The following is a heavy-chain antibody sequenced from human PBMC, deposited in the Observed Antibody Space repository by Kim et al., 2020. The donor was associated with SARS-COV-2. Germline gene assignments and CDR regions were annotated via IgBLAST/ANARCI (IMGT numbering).Heavy chain of an antibody. V-gene: IGHV4-39*01. CDR1: GGTISSSSYY. CDR2: IYYSGST. J-gene: IGHJ6*02. CDR3: ARDPILTGLLTPSNYYYYGMDV. Sequence: SETLSLTCTVSGGTISSSSYYWGWIRQPPGKGLEWIGSIYYSGSTYYNPSLKSRVTISVDTSKNQFSLKLSSVTAADTAVYYCARDPILTGLLTPSNYYYYGMDVWGQGTTVTGSS. D-gene: IGHD3-9*01.